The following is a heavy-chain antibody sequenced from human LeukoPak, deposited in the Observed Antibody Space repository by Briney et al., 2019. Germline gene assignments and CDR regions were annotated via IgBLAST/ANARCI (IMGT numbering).Heavy chain of an antibody. CDR1: GGSISSYS. J-gene: IGHJ4*02. CDR2: IYPRESP. V-gene: IGHV4-4*07. D-gene: IGHD5-12*01. CDR3: AREWHHVFDY. Sequence: SETLSLTCTVSGGSISSYSWSWMRQPAGKGLEWIGRIYPRESPNYNPPLKSRVIMSVDKSKNQFSLKLRSVTAADTAVYYCAREWHHVFDYWGQGNLVTVSS.